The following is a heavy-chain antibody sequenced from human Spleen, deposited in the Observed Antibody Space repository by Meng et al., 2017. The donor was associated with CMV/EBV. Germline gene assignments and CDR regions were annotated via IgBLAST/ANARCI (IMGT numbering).Heavy chain of an antibody. CDR1: GFTFNNAW. CDR2: IKEDGGEK. D-gene: IGHD6-13*01. CDR3: ARDLAVDYSSRWYGFDY. V-gene: IGHV3-7*01. Sequence: GESLKISCAASGFTFNNAWMSWVRQAPGKGLEWVANIKEDGGEKHYVDSVKGRFTISRDNAKNSLSLQMNSLRAEDTAVYYCARDLAVDYSSRWYGFDYWGQGMLVTVSS. J-gene: IGHJ4*02.